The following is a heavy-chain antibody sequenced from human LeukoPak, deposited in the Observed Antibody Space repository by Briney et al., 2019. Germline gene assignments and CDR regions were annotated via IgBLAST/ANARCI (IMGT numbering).Heavy chain of an antibody. CDR3: AKDRSSSWSLDY. J-gene: IGHJ4*02. CDR1: GFAFSSYN. V-gene: IGHV3-30*18. Sequence: PGRSLRLSCAASGFAFSSYNMHWVRQAPGKGLEWVAVISYDGNNKHYADSVEGRLTISRDNSKNTLYLQMNSLRPEDTAVYYCAKDRSSSWSLDYWGQGTLITVSS. D-gene: IGHD6-13*01. CDR2: ISYDGNNK.